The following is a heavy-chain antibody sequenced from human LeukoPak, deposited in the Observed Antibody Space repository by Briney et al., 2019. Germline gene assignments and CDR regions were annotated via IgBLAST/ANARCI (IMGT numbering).Heavy chain of an antibody. V-gene: IGHV3-53*01. CDR2: IYSGGST. D-gene: IGHD1-26*01. CDR3: ARGPPISRSYLPFGMDV. J-gene: IGHJ6*02. CDR1: GFTVSSNY. Sequence: PGGSLRLSCAASGFTVSSNYMSWVRQAPGKGLEWVSVIYSGGSTYYADSVKGRFTISRDNSKNTLYLQMNSLRAEDTAVYYCARGPPISRSYLPFGMDVWGQGTTVTVSS.